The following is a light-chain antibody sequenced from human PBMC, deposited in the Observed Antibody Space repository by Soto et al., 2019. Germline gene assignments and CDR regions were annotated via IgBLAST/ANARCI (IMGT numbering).Light chain of an antibody. CDR1: SSNFGGNY. CDR3: ATWDDSLNNPV. CDR2: SNN. Sequence: QSVLTQPPSASGTPGQRVTISCSGSSSNFGGNYVYWYQQVPGTAPKLLIYSNNQRPSGVPDRFSASKSGTSASLAISGLRSEDEATYYCATWDDSLNNPVFGGGTKLTVL. V-gene: IGLV1-47*02. J-gene: IGLJ3*02.